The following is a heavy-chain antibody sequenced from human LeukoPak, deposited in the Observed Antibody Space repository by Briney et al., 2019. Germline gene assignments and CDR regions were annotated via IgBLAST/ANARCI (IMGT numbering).Heavy chain of an antibody. CDR2: IHYSGTT. CDR3: ARGQYTGYDRGGMDA. D-gene: IGHD5-12*01. V-gene: IGHV4-59*01. CDR1: GGSISTYY. J-gene: IGHJ6*02. Sequence: SETLSLTCSVSGGSISTYYWSWIRQPPGKGLEWIAYIHYSGTTNYNPSLKSRVTVSVDTSKNQFSLRLTSVTAADTAVCYCARGQYTGYDRGGMDAWGQGTTVTVSS.